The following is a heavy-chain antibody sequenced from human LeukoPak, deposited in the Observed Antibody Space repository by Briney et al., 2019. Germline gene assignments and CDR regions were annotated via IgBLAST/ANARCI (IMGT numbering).Heavy chain of an antibody. CDR1: GGSISSYY. D-gene: IGHD2-2*01. V-gene: IGHV4-59*01. J-gene: IGHJ5*02. CDR2: IYYSGST. Sequence: PSETLPLTCTVSGGSISSYYWSWIRQPPGKGLEWIRYIYYSGSTNYNPSLKSRVTISVDTSKNQFSLKLSSVTAADTAVYYCASLKYPRGWFDPWGQGTLVTVSS. CDR3: ASLKYPRGWFDP.